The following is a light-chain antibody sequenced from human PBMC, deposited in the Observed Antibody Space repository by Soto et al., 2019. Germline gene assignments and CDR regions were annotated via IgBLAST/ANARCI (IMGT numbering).Light chain of an antibody. CDR1: QSIGSNY. V-gene: IGKV3-20*01. J-gene: IGKJ3*01. CDR2: GAS. Sequence: EIVLTQSPGTLSLSPGESATLSCRASQSIGSNYLAWYQQKPGQAPRLLIYGASKRATGIPDRFSGSGSGTEFTLTISRLEPEDFAVYYCHQYHAWPFAFGPGTKV. CDR3: HQYHAWPFA.